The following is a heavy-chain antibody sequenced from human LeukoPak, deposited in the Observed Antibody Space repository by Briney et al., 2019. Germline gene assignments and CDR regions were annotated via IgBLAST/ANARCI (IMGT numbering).Heavy chain of an antibody. CDR1: GGSISSYY. Sequence: PSETLSLTCTVSGGSISSYYWSWIRQPPGKGLEWIGYIYYSGSTNYNPSLKSRVTISVDTSKNQFSLKLSSVTAADTAVYYCARRYDSSGRIDYWGQGTLVTVSS. D-gene: IGHD3-22*01. J-gene: IGHJ4*02. V-gene: IGHV4-59*08. CDR2: IYYSGST. CDR3: ARRYDSSGRIDY.